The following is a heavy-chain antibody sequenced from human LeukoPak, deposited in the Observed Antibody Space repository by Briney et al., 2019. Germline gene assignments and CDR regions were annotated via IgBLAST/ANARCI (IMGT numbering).Heavy chain of an antibody. CDR1: GFTFSSYA. V-gene: IGHV3-23*01. D-gene: IGHD1-7*01. CDR2: ISGSGGST. J-gene: IGHJ4*02. CDR3: AKVPNPPFPELELRAYSDY. Sequence: GGSLRLSCAASGFTFSSYAMSWVRQAPGKGLEWVSAISGSGGSTYYADSVKGRFTISRDNSKNTLYLQMNSLRAEDTAVYYCAKVPNPPFPELELRAYSDYWGQGTLVTVSS.